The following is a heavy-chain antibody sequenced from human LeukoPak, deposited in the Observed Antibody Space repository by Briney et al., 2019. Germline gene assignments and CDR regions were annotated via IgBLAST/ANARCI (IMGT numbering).Heavy chain of an antibody. Sequence: PGGSLRLSCAVSGFTFSSYEMNWVRQAPGKGLEWVSYISSSGTTIYYADSVKGRSTISRDNAENSLYLQMNSLRVEDTAVYYCARVRSGLGMDVWGQGTTVTVSS. CDR2: ISSSGTTI. D-gene: IGHD6-19*01. J-gene: IGHJ6*02. CDR1: GFTFSSYE. V-gene: IGHV3-48*03. CDR3: ARVRSGLGMDV.